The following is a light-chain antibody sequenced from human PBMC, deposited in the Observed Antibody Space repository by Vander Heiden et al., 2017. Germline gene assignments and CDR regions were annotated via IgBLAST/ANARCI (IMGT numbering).Light chain of an antibody. V-gene: IGLV2-8*01. Sequence: QSALPHPPSASGSPGQSVTISCTGTSSDIGSYDDVAWYQQHPGEAPRLMIFEVSKRPSGVPDRFSGSKSGNTASLTVSGLQVEDEADYYCSSYAGSYIYVFGTGTRVTVL. CDR3: SSYAGSYIYV. CDR2: EVS. J-gene: IGLJ1*01. CDR1: SSDIGSYDD.